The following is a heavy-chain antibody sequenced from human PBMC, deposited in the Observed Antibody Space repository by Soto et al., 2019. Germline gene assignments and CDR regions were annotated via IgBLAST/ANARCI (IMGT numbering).Heavy chain of an antibody. CDR1: GFTFSSYG. Sequence: QVQLVESGGGVVQPGRSLRLSCAASGFTFSSYGMHWVRQAPGKGLEWVAVIWYDGSNKYYADSVKGRFTISRDNSKNTLYLQMNSLRAEDTAVYYCASAGELLRNYGMDVWGQGTTVTVSS. V-gene: IGHV3-33*01. CDR3: ASAGELLRNYGMDV. D-gene: IGHD1-26*01. J-gene: IGHJ6*02. CDR2: IWYDGSNK.